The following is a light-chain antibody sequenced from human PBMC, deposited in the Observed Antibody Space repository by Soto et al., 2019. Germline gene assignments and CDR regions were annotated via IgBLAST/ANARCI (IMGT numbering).Light chain of an antibody. CDR2: GNS. Sequence: QSVLTQPPSVSGAPGQRVTISCTGSSSNIGAGYDVHWYQQLPGTAPKLLIYGNSNRPSGVPDRFSGSKSGTSASLANTGLQDEDEADYYCQSYDSSLSGVVFGGGPKVTVL. CDR3: QSYDSSLSGVV. J-gene: IGLJ2*01. V-gene: IGLV1-40*01. CDR1: SSNIGAGYD.